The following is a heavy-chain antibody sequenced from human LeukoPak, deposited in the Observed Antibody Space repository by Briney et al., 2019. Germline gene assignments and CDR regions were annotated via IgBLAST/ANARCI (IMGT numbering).Heavy chain of an antibody. D-gene: IGHD2-8*01. Sequence: GGSLRLSCAVSGITLSNYGMSWIRQAPGKGLEWVSYISHSGRTMYYADSVKGRFTISRDNAKNSLYLQMNSLRAGDTAVYYCARDSIVRGNIGNDMDVWGKGTTVTVSS. CDR2: ISHSGRTM. J-gene: IGHJ6*03. V-gene: IGHV3-11*01. CDR1: GITLSNYG. CDR3: ARDSIVRGNIGNDMDV.